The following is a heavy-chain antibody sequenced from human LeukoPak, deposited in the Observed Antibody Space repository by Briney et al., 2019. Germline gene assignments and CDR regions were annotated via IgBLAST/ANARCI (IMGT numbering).Heavy chain of an antibody. CDR3: ARDVGHRYYYDSSGYYKLFNY. CDR1: GYTFSSYG. Sequence: ASVKVSCKASGYTFSSYGISWVRQAPGQGLEWMGWISAYNGNANYAQKLQGRVTMTTDTSTSTAYMELRSLRSDDTAVYYCARDVGHRYYYDSSGYYKLFNYWGQGTLVTVSS. CDR2: ISAYNGNA. J-gene: IGHJ4*02. V-gene: IGHV1-18*01. D-gene: IGHD3-22*01.